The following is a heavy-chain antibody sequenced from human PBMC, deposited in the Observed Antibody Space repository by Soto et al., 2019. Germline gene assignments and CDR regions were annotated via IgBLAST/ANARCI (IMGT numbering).Heavy chain of an antibody. J-gene: IGHJ6*03. Sequence: ASVKVSWKPSGYTFTGYYVHWVRQAPGQGLEWMGWINPNTGGTNSAQRFQGRVTMTRDTSISTAYMELSSLTSEDTAVYYCTGSSSSIDYYYMDVWGKRTTVTVSS. V-gene: IGHV1-2*02. D-gene: IGHD6-6*01. CDR2: INPNTGGT. CDR3: TGSSSSIDYYYMDV. CDR1: GYTFTGYY.